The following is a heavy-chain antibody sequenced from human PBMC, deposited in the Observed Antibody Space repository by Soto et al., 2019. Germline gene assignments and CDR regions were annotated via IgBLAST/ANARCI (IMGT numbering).Heavy chain of an antibody. CDR2: ISGSGGST. CDR3: AKVSTAETYYDFLSGYYTDYGMDV. CDR1: GFTFSSYA. V-gene: IGHV3-23*01. D-gene: IGHD3-3*01. Sequence: GGSLRLSCAASGFTFSSYAMSWVRQAPGKGLEWVSAISGSGGSTYYADSVKGRFTISRDNSKNTLYLQMNSLRAEDTAVYYCAKVSTAETYYDFLSGYYTDYGMDVWVQLTTVTVSS. J-gene: IGHJ6*02.